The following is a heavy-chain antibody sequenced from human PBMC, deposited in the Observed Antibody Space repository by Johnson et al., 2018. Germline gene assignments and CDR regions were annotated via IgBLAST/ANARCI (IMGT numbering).Heavy chain of an antibody. D-gene: IGHD3-9*01. CDR3: VRDFERNRKYYYYMDV. CDR2: ISYDGSNK. V-gene: IGHV3-30-3*01. Sequence: QVQLVESGGGVVQPGRSLRLSCAASGFTFSSYAMHWVRQAPGKGLEWGTIISYDGSNKYYADSVKGRFTISRDNPKNTLYLQMNRLRAEDTAVYYGVRDFERNRKYYYYMDVWGKGTTVTVSS. J-gene: IGHJ6*03. CDR1: GFTFSSYA.